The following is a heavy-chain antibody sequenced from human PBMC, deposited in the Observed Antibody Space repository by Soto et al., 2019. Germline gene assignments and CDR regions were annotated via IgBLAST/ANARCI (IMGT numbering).Heavy chain of an antibody. D-gene: IGHD6-13*01. CDR1: GYTFTSYY. CDR2: INPNSGGT. CDR3: ARTYRWAAAGTPGTNWFDP. Sequence: ASVKVSCKASGYTFTSYYMHWVRQAPGQGLEWMGWINPNSGGTNYAQKFQGWVTMTRDTSISTAYMELSRLRSDDTAVYYCARTYRWAAAGTPGTNWFDPWGQGTLVTVSS. J-gene: IGHJ5*02. V-gene: IGHV1-2*04.